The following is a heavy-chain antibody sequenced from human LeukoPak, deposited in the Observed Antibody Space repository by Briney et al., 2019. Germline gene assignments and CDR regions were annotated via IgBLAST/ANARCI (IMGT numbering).Heavy chain of an antibody. D-gene: IGHD1-26*01. CDR1: GFTFSDHA. CDR2: VGIAADT. V-gene: IGHV3-13*01. Sequence: PGGSLRLSCAASGFTFSDHAMHWVHQAPGKGLEWVSAVGIAADTFYPGSVKGRFTISRENAKNSLYLQMNSLRVEDTAVYYCVRQKKSHGNFDYWGQGTLVTVSS. J-gene: IGHJ4*02. CDR3: VRQKKSHGNFDY.